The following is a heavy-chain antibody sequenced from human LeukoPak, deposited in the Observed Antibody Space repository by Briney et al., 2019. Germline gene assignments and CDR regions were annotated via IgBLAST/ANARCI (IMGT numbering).Heavy chain of an antibody. J-gene: IGHJ4*02. CDR1: GFTFSTYS. CDR2: IGSSSSYI. D-gene: IGHD5-18*01. CDR3: VAMGYNYFDP. V-gene: IGHV3-21*01. Sequence: GGSLRLFCAASGFTFSTYSMNWVRQAPGKGLEWVSYIGSSSSYIDYAGSVRGRFTVSRDNAKNSLYLQMSSLRDEDTAVYYCVAMGYNYFDPWGQGSLVIVSS.